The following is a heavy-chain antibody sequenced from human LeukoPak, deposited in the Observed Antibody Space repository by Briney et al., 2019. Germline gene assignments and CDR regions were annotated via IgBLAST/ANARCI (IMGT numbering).Heavy chain of an antibody. J-gene: IGHJ4*02. CDR1: GFTVSSNY. D-gene: IGHD3-10*01. Sequence: GGSLRLSCAASGFTVSSNYMSWVRQAPGKGLEWVSVIYSGGSTYYADSVKGRFTISRDNSKNTLYLQMNSLRAEDTAVYYCARDANYYGSSEYYFDYWGQGTLVTVSS. CDR3: ARDANYYGSSEYYFDY. CDR2: IYSGGST. V-gene: IGHV3-66*01.